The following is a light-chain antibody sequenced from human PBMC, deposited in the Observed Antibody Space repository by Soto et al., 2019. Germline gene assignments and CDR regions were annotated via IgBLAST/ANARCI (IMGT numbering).Light chain of an antibody. CDR2: DAS. CDR3: QHYDNLPPIT. CDR1: RDISNY. V-gene: IGKV1-33*01. J-gene: IGKJ5*01. Sequence: DIQMTQSPSSLSASVGDRVTITCQASRDISNYLYWYQQKPGKAPKLLIYDASNLETGVPSRFSGSGSGTDFTVTISSLQPDDIATYYCQHYDNLPPITFGQGTRLEIK.